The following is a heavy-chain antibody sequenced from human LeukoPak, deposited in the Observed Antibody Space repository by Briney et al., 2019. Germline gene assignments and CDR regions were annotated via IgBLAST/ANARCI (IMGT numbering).Heavy chain of an antibody. D-gene: IGHD3-10*01. J-gene: IGHJ3*02. Sequence: SVKVSCKASGGTFSSYAISWVRQAPGQGLEWMGRIIPIFGTANYAQKFQGRVTITADKSTSTAYMELSSLRSEDTAVYYCARDPGFGEKWFEAFDIWGQGTMVTVSS. V-gene: IGHV1-69*06. CDR2: IIPIFGTA. CDR1: GGTFSSYA. CDR3: ARDPGFGEKWFEAFDI.